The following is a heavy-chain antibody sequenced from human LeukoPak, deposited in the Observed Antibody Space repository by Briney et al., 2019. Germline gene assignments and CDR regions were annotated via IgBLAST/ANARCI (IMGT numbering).Heavy chain of an antibody. V-gene: IGHV3-21*01. J-gene: IGHJ4*02. CDR1: GSTFSDYR. CDR2: IGRSDTYI. Sequence: GGSLRLSCAASGSTFSDYRMNWVRRAPGKGLEWVSVIGRSDTYIYYADSVKGRFTISRDNAKNSLYLQMNSLRAEDTAVYYCARDKPSGSYAGFDYWGQGTLVTVSS. D-gene: IGHD1-26*01. CDR3: ARDKPSGSYAGFDY.